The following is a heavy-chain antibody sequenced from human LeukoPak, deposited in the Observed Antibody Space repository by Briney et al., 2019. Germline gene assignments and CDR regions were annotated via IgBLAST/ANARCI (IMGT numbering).Heavy chain of an antibody. Sequence: GGSLRLSCAASGFIYSSYAMHWVRQAPGKGLEGVAVILYGRCNKYYADSVKGRFTISRDNSKNTLYLQMNSLRAEDTAVYYCARDTRGPYYYYSSGYYRYWGQRTLVTVSS. V-gene: IGHV3-30-3*01. J-gene: IGHJ4*02. CDR1: GFIYSSYA. CDR3: ARDTRGPYYYYSSGYYRY. CDR2: ILYGRCNK. D-gene: IGHD3-22*01.